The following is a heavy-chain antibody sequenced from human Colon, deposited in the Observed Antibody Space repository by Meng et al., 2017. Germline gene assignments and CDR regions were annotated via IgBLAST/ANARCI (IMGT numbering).Heavy chain of an antibody. V-gene: IGHV5-51*01. Sequence: GGSLRLSCQGSEYSFTSYFIAWVRQMPGKGLEWMGSIYPGDSDTRYSPSFQGQVTISVDKSISTAYLQWGSLKASDSGMSFCARVGTTYSSAFPHWGQGILVTVSS. D-gene: IGHD6-19*01. CDR2: IYPGDSDT. J-gene: IGHJ1*01. CDR1: EYSFTSYF. CDR3: ARVGTTYSSAFPH.